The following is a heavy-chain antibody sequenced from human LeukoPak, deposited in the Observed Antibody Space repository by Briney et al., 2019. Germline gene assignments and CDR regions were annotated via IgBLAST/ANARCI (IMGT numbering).Heavy chain of an antibody. CDR1: GFTFSSSG. J-gene: IGHJ4*02. CDR2: IRYDGTSK. CDR3: ARGDYYFDY. Sequence: GGSLRLSCAASGFTFSSSGMHWVRQAPGKGLEWVAFIRYDGTSKYYADSVKGRFTISRDNAKNSLYLQMNSLRAEDTAVYYCARGDYYFDYWGQGTLVTVSS. V-gene: IGHV3-30*02.